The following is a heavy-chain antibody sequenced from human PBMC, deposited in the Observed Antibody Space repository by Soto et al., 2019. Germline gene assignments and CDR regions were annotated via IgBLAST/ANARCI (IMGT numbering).Heavy chain of an antibody. Sequence: EVQLLESGGGLVQPGGSLRLSCAASGFAFSTFAMSWVRQAPGKGLEWVSGISGSGDSTYYTDSVKGRFTISRDISKNTLYLQMNSLRAEDTALYYCAKSYSSNWYDYFDYWCQGTLVTVSS. CDR1: GFAFSTFA. V-gene: IGHV3-23*01. CDR2: ISGSGDST. J-gene: IGHJ4*02. D-gene: IGHD6-13*01. CDR3: AKSYSSNWYDYFDY.